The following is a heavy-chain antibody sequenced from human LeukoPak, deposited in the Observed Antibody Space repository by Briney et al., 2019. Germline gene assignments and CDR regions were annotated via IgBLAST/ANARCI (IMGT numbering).Heavy chain of an antibody. CDR2: INSDRSST. CDR3: ARSHRGAYYYYGMDV. J-gene: IGHJ6*02. V-gene: IGHV3-74*03. CDR1: GFTFSRYA. Sequence: PGGSLRLSCSASGFTFSRYAMHWVRQAPGKGLVWVSRINSDRSSTKYADSVKDRFTISRDNAKNTLFLQINSLRAEDTAVYYCARSHRGAYYYYGMDVWGQGTAVTVSS.